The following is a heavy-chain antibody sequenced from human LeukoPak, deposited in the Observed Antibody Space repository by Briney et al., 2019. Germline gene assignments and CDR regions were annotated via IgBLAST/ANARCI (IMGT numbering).Heavy chain of an antibody. CDR1: GFTFSSYA. J-gene: IGHJ6*03. D-gene: IGHD2-2*01. CDR2: ISHDGSNK. V-gene: IGHV3-30*01. CDR3: ARDGLDIVVVPAALYYYYMDV. Sequence: GGSLRLSCAASGFTFSSYAMHWVRQAPGKGLEWVAVISHDGSNKYYADSVKGRFTISRDNSKNTLYLQMNSLRAEDTAVYYCARDGLDIVVVPAALYYYYMDVWGKGTTVTVSS.